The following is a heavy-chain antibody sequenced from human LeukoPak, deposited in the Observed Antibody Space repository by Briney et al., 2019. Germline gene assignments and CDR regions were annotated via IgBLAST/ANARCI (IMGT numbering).Heavy chain of an antibody. Sequence: GGSLRLSCAASGFTFSNAWMSWVRQAPGKGLEWVGRIKSKTDGGTTDYAAPVKGRFTISRDDSKNTLYLQMNSLRAEDTAVYYCAKSSFPMVRGVISPLDYWGQGTLVTVSS. CDR3: AKSSFPMVRGVISPLDY. CDR2: IKSKTDGGTT. J-gene: IGHJ4*02. CDR1: GFTFSNAW. V-gene: IGHV3-15*01. D-gene: IGHD3-10*01.